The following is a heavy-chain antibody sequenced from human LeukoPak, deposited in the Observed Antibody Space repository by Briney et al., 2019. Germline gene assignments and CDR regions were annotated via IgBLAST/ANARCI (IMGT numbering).Heavy chain of an antibody. CDR1: GFTVSSNY. D-gene: IGHD5-24*01. Sequence: AGGSLRPSCAASGFTVSSNYMSWVRQAPGKGLEWVSVIYSGGSTYYADSVKGRFTISRDNSKNTLYLQMNSLRAEDTAVYYCAREVGPFHQLDYWGQGTLVTVSS. CDR2: IYSGGST. J-gene: IGHJ4*02. V-gene: IGHV3-53*01. CDR3: AREVGPFHQLDY.